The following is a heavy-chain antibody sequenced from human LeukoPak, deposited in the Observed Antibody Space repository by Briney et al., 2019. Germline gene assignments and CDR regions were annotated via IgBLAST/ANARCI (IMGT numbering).Heavy chain of an antibody. Sequence: GASVKVSCKALGGTFSSYAISWVRQAPGQGLEWMGGIIPLFGTANYAQKFQGRVTITADESTSTVYMELSSLRSEDTAVYYCARDSEVRRNLWHYWGQGTLVTVSS. V-gene: IGHV1-69*13. CDR3: ARDSEVRRNLWHY. D-gene: IGHD2-21*01. J-gene: IGHJ4*02. CDR1: GGTFSSYA. CDR2: IIPLFGTA.